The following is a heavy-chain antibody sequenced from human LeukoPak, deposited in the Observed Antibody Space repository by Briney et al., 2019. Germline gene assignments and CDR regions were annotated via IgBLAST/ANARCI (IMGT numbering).Heavy chain of an antibody. Sequence: GGSLRLSCAASGFTFSSYAMSWVRQAPGEGLEWVSALSGSGATTYNADSVKGRFTISRDNSKNTLYLQMNSLRAEDTAIYYCAKARGSGDIYYDSSGYSAVLDYWGQGTLVTVSS. CDR2: LSGSGATT. D-gene: IGHD3-22*01. CDR3: AKARGSGDIYYDSSGYSAVLDY. J-gene: IGHJ4*02. CDR1: GFTFSSYA. V-gene: IGHV3-23*01.